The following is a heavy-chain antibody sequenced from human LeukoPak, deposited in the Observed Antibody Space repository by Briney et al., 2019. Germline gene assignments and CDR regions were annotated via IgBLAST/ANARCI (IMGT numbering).Heavy chain of an antibody. V-gene: IGHV1-8*01. Sequence: ASVKVSFKASGYTFTSYDINWVRQATGQGLEWMGWMNPNSGNTGYAQKFQGRVTMTRNTSISTAYMELSSLRSEDTAVYYCARGGIFGVVISDWGQGTLVTVSS. D-gene: IGHD3-3*01. CDR3: ARGGIFGVVISD. CDR1: GYTFTSYD. CDR2: MNPNSGNT. J-gene: IGHJ4*02.